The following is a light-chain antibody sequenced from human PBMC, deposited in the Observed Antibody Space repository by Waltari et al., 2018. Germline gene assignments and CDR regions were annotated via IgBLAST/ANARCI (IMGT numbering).Light chain of an antibody. CDR3: QQRSDWPLT. J-gene: IGKJ4*01. V-gene: IGKV3-11*01. CDR1: QSVSTY. Sequence: EIVLTQSPATLSLSPGERATLSCRASQSVSTYLGWYQQKPGQAPRLLIFDASSRATGFTAGISATGSGTDFPLPISSLEPEDFATYYCQQRSDWPLTFGGGTKVELK. CDR2: DAS.